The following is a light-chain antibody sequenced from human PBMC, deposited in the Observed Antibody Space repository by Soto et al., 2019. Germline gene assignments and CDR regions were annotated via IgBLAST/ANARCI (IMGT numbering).Light chain of an antibody. Sequence: EIVMTQSPATLSVSPGERAILSCRAGQSVSTNLAWYQQKPGQAPRLLIYGASTRATGVPDRFSGSGSGTEFPLTASSLLSEYFAVSYCQQYKKCLFTLGDGTRMESK. V-gene: IGKV3-15*01. J-gene: IGKJ5*01. CDR2: GAS. CDR1: QSVSTN. CDR3: QQYKKCLFT.